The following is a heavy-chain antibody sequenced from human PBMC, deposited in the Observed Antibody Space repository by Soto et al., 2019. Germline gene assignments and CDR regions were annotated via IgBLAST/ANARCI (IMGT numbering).Heavy chain of an antibody. CDR3: AREFYDLWSGPTGWFDP. CDR2: IWYDGSNK. D-gene: IGHD3-3*01. V-gene: IGHV3-33*01. J-gene: IGHJ5*02. Sequence: GGSLRLSCAASGFTFSSYGMHWVRQAPGKGLEWVAVIWYDGSNKYYADSVKGRFTISRDNSKNTLYLQMNSLRAEDTAVYYCAREFYDLWSGPTGWFDPWGQGTLVTVSS. CDR1: GFTFSSYG.